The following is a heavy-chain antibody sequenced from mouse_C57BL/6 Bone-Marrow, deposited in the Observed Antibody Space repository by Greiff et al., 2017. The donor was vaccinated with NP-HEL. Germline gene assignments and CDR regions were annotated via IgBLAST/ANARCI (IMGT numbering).Heavy chain of an antibody. CDR2: INPYNGGT. V-gene: IGHV1-19*01. D-gene: IGHD4-1*01. J-gene: IGHJ2*01. CDR3: AREITGTGDY. Sequence: VQLKESGPVLVKPGASVKMSCKASGYTFTDYYMNWVKQSHGKSLEWIGVINPYNGGTSYNQKFKGKATLTVDKSSSTAYMELNSLTSEDSAVYYCAREITGTGDYWGQGTTLTVSS. CDR1: GYTFTDYY.